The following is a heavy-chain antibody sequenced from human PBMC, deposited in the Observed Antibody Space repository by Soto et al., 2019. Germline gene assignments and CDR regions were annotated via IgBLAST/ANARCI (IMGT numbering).Heavy chain of an antibody. V-gene: IGHV1-69*13. CDR2: IIPIFGTA. CDR3: ESSSARQDYYYGMDV. Sequence: ASVKVSWKASGGTFSSYAISWVRQAPGQGLEWMGGIIPIFGTAHYAQKFQGRVTITADESTSTAYMELSSLRSEDTAVYYCESSSARQDYYYGMDVWGQGTTVTVSS. J-gene: IGHJ6*02. D-gene: IGHD6-13*01. CDR1: GGTFSSYA.